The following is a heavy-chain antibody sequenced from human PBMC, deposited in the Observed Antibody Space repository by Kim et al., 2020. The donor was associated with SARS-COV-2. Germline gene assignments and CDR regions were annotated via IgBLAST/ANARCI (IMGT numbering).Heavy chain of an antibody. CDR1: GDSVSSNSAT. CDR3: ARRSSLSGSFDS. D-gene: IGHD1-1*01. V-gene: IGHV6-1*01. CDR2: TFYRSKWST. Sequence: SQTLSLTCVISGDSVSSNSATWNWIRQSPSRSLEWLGRTFYRSKWSTDYALSVRSRITINSDASKNQFSLQLNSVTPEDTAVYYCARRSSLSGSFDSWGQGTLVTVSS. J-gene: IGHJ4*02.